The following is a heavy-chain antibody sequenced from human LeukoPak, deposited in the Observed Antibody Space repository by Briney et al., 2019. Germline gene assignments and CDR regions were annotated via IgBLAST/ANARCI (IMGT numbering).Heavy chain of an antibody. CDR1: GFTFSDYY. D-gene: IGHD5-12*01. CDR3: ARRDLRWSAYEEGTYYYGMDV. V-gene: IGHV3-11*01. Sequence: GGSLRLSCAASGFTFSDYYMSWIRQAPGKGLEWVSYISSSGSTIYYADSVKGRFTISRDNAKNSLYLQMNSLRAEDTAVYYCARRDLRWSAYEEGTYYYGMDVWGQGTTVTVSS. CDR2: ISSSGSTI. J-gene: IGHJ6*02.